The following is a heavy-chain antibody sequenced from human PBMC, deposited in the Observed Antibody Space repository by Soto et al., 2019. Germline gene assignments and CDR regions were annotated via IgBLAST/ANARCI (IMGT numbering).Heavy chain of an antibody. CDR2: IYHSGST. V-gene: IGHV4-4*02. Sequence: PSETLSLTCAVSGGSISSSNWWSWVRQPPGKGLEWIGEIYHSGSTNYNPSLKSRVTISVDKSKNQFSLKLSSVTAADTAVYYCARDNYYYDNKDQGYRAFDIWGQGTMVTVSS. CDR3: ARDNYYYDNKDQGYRAFDI. D-gene: IGHD3-22*01. J-gene: IGHJ3*02. CDR1: GGSISSSNW.